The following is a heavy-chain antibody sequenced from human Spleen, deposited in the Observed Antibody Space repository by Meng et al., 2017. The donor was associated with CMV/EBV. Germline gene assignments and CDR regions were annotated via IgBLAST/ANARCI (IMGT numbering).Heavy chain of an antibody. V-gene: IGHV3-11*04. CDR3: ARGAGGSYRTFDY. Sequence: AAPGFTFSDYYMSWIRQAPGKGLEWVSSISSSGSTIYYADSVKGRFTISRDNAKNSLYLQMNSLRAEDTAVYYCARGAGGSYRTFDYWGQGTLVTVSS. CDR1: GFTFSDYY. CDR2: ISSSGSTI. J-gene: IGHJ4*02. D-gene: IGHD1-26*01.